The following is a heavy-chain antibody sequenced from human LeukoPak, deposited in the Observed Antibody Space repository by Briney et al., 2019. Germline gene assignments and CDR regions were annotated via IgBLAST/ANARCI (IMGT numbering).Heavy chain of an antibody. J-gene: IGHJ4*02. Sequence: GGSLRLSCAASGFTFSSSWMSWVRQAPGKGLEWVANIKQDGSERNYVDSVKGRFTISRDNAKGSLYLQMNSLRAEDTAVYYCATPFSSSYEMFWGQGTLATVSS. CDR1: GFTFSSSW. CDR3: ATPFSSSYEMF. CDR2: IKQDGSER. V-gene: IGHV3-7*01. D-gene: IGHD6-13*01.